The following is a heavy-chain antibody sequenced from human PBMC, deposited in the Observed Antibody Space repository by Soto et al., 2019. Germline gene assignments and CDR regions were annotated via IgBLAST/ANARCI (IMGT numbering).Heavy chain of an antibody. Sequence: SETLSLTCTVSGVSISSCYWSWIRQSPGTGLEWIGYIYYTGTTNYNPSLKRRVTISLDTAKNQFSLNVNSLTTADTAVYFCARGGNRYSNTASGVGGFDFWGQGTLVTDSS. D-gene: IGHD5-12*01. CDR2: IYYTGTT. V-gene: IGHV4-59*01. CDR1: GVSISSCY. CDR3: ARGGNRYSNTASGVGGFDF. J-gene: IGHJ4*02.